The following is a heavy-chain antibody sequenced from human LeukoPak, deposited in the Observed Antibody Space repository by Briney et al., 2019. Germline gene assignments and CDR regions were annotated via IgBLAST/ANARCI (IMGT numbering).Heavy chain of an antibody. Sequence: VSVKVSCKAFGYTLTRYYMHWVRQAPGQGLEWVGIINPNGGSTSYAQKFQGRVTMTRDTSTSTVYMELSSLRSEDTAVYYCARPLAPVMLNAFDIWGQGTMVTVSS. CDR2: INPNGGST. CDR3: ARPLAPVMLNAFDI. J-gene: IGHJ3*02. V-gene: IGHV1-46*01. CDR1: GYTLTRYY. D-gene: IGHD3-16*01.